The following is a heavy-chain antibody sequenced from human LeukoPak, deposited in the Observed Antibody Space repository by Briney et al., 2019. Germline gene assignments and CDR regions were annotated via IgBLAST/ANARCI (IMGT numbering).Heavy chain of an antibody. CDR2: ISINGETT. CDR3: AIPSSYDGSRYYHAY. V-gene: IGHV3-23*01. Sequence: PGGSLRLSCAVSGFSVNSFGMSWVRQAPGKGLEWISAISINGETTWYADSVRGRFTISRDNARDSLYLQMNSLRADDTAVYYCAIPSSYDGSRYYHAYWGQGTLVSVSS. J-gene: IGHJ4*02. CDR1: GFSVNSFG. D-gene: IGHD3-22*01.